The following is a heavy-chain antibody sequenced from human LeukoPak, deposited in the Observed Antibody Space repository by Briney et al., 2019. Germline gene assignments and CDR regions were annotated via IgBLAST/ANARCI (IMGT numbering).Heavy chain of an antibody. D-gene: IGHD4-17*01. Sequence: GGSLTLFCAASGFTFSNYGMHWVRQAPGTGLEWVAVISYDGAYELYADSVRGRFTVSRDSSKNTLYLQMNSLRPEDTAVYYCAKKVSARTAATTGFHSWPQGTLVTVSS. CDR3: AKKVSARTAATTGFHS. V-gene: IGHV3-30*18. CDR2: ISYDGAYE. J-gene: IGHJ4*02. CDR1: GFTFSNYG.